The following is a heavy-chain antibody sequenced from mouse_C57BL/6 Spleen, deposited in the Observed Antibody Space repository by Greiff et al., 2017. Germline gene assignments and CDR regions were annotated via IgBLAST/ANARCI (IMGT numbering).Heavy chain of an antibody. J-gene: IGHJ4*01. Sequence: QVQLQQSGPELVKPGASVKISCKASGYTFTDYYINWVKQRPGQGLEWIGWIFPGSGSTYYNEKFKGKATLTVDKSSSTAYMSLSSLTSEDSAVYFCARKAYYSNPDAMDYWGQGTSVTGSS. V-gene: IGHV1-75*01. CDR2: IFPGSGST. D-gene: IGHD2-5*01. CDR1: GYTFTDYY. CDR3: ARKAYYSNPDAMDY.